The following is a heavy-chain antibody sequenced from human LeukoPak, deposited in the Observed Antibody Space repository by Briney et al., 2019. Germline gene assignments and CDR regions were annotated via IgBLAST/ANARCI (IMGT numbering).Heavy chain of an antibody. J-gene: IGHJ4*02. Sequence: PGGSLRLSCAASGFTFSSYSMNWVRQAPGKGLEWVSSISSSSSYIYYADSVKGRFTISRDNAKNSLYLQMNSLRAEDTAVYYCARLGIAAASSYYYCDYWGQGTLVTVSS. CDR2: ISSSSSYI. D-gene: IGHD6-13*01. CDR3: ARLGIAAASSYYYCDY. CDR1: GFTFSSYS. V-gene: IGHV3-21*01.